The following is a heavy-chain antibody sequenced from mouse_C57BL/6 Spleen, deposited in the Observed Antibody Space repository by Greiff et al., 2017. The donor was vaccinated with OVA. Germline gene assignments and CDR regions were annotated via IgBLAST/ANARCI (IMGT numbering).Heavy chain of an antibody. Sequence: QVQLKQPGAELVKPGASVKMSCKASGYTFTSYWITWVKQRPGQGLEWIGDIYPGSGSTNYNEKFKSKATLTVDTSSSTAYMQLSSLTSEDSAVYYCASKRSAAYYSNYGGAMDYWGQGTSVTVSS. D-gene: IGHD2-5*01. J-gene: IGHJ4*01. CDR2: IYPGSGST. CDR1: GYTFTSYW. V-gene: IGHV1-55*01. CDR3: ASKRSAAYYSNYGGAMDY.